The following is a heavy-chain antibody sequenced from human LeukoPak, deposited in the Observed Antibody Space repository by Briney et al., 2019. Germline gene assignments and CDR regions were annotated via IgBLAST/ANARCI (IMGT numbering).Heavy chain of an antibody. CDR2: IKQDGSEK. CDR3: ARDRYCSSTSCYSTPLDY. D-gene: IGHD2-2*02. V-gene: IGHV3-7*01. Sequence: GGSLRLSCAASGFTFSSYWMSWVRQAPGKGLEWVANIKQDGSEKYYVDSVKGRFTISRDNAKNSLYLQMNSLRAEDTAVYYCARDRYCSSTSCYSTPLDYWGQGTLVTVSS. CDR1: GFTFSSYW. J-gene: IGHJ4*02.